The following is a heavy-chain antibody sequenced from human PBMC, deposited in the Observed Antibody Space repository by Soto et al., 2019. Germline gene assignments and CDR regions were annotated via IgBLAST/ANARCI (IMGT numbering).Heavy chain of an antibody. Sequence: GGSLRLSCAASGFTFSSYAMSWVRQAPGKGLEWVSAISGSGGSTYYADSVKGRFTISRDNSKNTLYLQMNSLRAEDTAVYYCAKSPDAITMIVVVPYYFDYWGQGTLVTVSS. D-gene: IGHD3-22*01. CDR1: GFTFSSYA. CDR2: ISGSGGST. CDR3: AKSPDAITMIVVVPYYFDY. V-gene: IGHV3-23*01. J-gene: IGHJ4*02.